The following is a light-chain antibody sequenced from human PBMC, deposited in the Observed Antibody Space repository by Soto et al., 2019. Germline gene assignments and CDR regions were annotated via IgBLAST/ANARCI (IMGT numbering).Light chain of an antibody. V-gene: IGKV3-15*01. Sequence: EIVLTQSPATLSLSPGERVALSCRASQSVSSNLAWYQQKPGQAPRLLIYGAFTRATGIPARFSGTGSGTEFTLTISSLQSEDFALYYCQQYNDWPLTFGQGTKVDIK. J-gene: IGKJ1*01. CDR2: GAF. CDR3: QQYNDWPLT. CDR1: QSVSSN.